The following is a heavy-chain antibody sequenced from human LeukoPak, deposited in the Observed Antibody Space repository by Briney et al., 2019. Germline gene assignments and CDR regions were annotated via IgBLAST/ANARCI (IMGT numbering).Heavy chain of an antibody. CDR2: IKSKTDGGTT. V-gene: IGHV3-15*01. Sequence: GGSLRLSCAASGFTFSNAWMSWVRQAPGKGLEWVGRIKSKTDGGTTDYAAPVKGRFTISRDDSKNTLYLQMNSLKSEDTAVYYCTTDDVSVPVGYWGQGTLVTVSS. CDR1: GFTFSNAW. D-gene: IGHD1-26*01. J-gene: IGHJ4*02. CDR3: TTDDVSVPVGY.